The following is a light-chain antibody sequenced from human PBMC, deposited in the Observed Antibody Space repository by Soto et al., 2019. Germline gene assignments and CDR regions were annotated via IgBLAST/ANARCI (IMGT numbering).Light chain of an antibody. J-gene: IGKJ1*01. V-gene: IGKV1-27*01. CDR2: GAS. CDR3: QQYNSLWT. CDR1: QGMRSY. Sequence: DIQMTQSPSSLSASVGDRVTITCRASQGMRSYLAWYQQKPGKAPKLLISGASTLQSGVPPRFSGSGSGTEFTLTISSLQPDDFATYYCQQYNSLWTFGQGTKVDI.